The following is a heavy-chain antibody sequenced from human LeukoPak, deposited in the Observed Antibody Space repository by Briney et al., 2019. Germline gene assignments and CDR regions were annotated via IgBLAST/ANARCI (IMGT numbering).Heavy chain of an antibody. Sequence: SQTLSLTCTVSGGSISSGSYYWSWIRQPAGKGLEWIGRIYTSGSTNYNPSLKSRVTISVDTSKNQFSLKLSSVTAADTAVYYCARVPGHYSSYLFDYWGQGTLVTVSS. CDR1: GGSISSGSYY. CDR3: ARVPGHYSSYLFDY. V-gene: IGHV4-61*02. J-gene: IGHJ4*02. D-gene: IGHD4-11*01. CDR2: IYTSGST.